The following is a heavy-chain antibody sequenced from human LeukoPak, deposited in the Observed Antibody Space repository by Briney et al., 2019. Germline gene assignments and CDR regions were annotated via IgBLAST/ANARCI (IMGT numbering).Heavy chain of an antibody. CDR3: AKDAKPYYYDSSGYYYAGAFDI. CDR2: ISGSGGST. J-gene: IGHJ3*02. D-gene: IGHD3-22*01. V-gene: IGHV3-23*01. CDR1: GFSFSTYG. Sequence: GGSLRLSCAASGFSFSTYGMSWARQAPGKGLEWVSAISGSGGSTYYADSVKGRFTISRDNSKNTLHLQMNSLRAEDTAVYYCAKDAKPYYYDSSGYYYAGAFDIWGQGTMVTVSS.